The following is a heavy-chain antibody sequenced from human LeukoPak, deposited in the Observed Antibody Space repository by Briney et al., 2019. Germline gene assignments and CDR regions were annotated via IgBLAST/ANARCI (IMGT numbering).Heavy chain of an antibody. CDR1: GGTFSSYA. Sequence: SVKVSCKASGGTFSSYAISWVRQAPGQGLEWMGGIIPIFGTANYAQKFQGRVTITADESTSTAYMELSSLRSEDTAVSYCARDLYDSSGYYYAPFDYWGQGTLVTVSS. D-gene: IGHD3-22*01. J-gene: IGHJ4*02. CDR2: IIPIFGTA. CDR3: ARDLYDSSGYYYAPFDY. V-gene: IGHV1-69*13.